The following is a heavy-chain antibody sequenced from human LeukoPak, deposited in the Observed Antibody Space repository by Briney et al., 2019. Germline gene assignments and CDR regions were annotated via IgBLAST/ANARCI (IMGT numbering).Heavy chain of an antibody. CDR1: GFTFSSYS. Sequence: GGSLRLSCAASGFTFSSYSMNWVRQAPGKGLEWVSNISNTSTRSYADSVKGRFTISRDNSKNTLYLQMNSLRAEDTAVYYCAKAGAVRFDPWGQGTLVTVSS. CDR3: AKAGAVRFDP. J-gene: IGHJ5*02. D-gene: IGHD3-10*01. CDR2: ISNTSTR. V-gene: IGHV3-48*01.